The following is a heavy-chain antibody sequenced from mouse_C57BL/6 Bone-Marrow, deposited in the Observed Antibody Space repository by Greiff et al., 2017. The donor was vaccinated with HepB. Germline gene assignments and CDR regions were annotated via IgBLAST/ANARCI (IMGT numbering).Heavy chain of an antibody. CDR2: IYPGSGST. J-gene: IGHJ4*01. V-gene: IGHV1-55*01. CDR1: GYTFTSYW. Sequence: VQLQQPGAELVKPGASVKMSCKASGYTFTSYWITWVKQRPGQGLEWIGDIYPGSGSTNYNEKFKSKATLTVDTSSSTAYMQLSSLTYEDSAVYYCANHYYGSSPLDAMDYWGQGTSVTVSS. D-gene: IGHD1-1*01. CDR3: ANHYYGSSPLDAMDY.